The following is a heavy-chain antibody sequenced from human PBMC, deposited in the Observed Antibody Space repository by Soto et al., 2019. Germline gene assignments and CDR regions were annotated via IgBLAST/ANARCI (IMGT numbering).Heavy chain of an antibody. CDR2: IYYSGGT. D-gene: IGHD2-15*01. CDR1: GGSVSSGSHH. CDR3: ARDGPCSGGDCYVDS. Sequence: QVQLQESGPGLVKPSETLSLTCTVSGGSVSSGSHHWSWIRQPPGKGLEWIGYIYYSGGTNYNPSLESRVTISVDTSKNQFSLKLSSVTAADTAVYYCARDGPCSGGDCYVDSWGQGTLVTVSS. J-gene: IGHJ4*02. V-gene: IGHV4-61*01.